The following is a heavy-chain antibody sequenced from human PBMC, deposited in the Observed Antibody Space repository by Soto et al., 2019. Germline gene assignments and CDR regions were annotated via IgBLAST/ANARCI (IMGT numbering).Heavy chain of an antibody. CDR1: WFSFSHYW. J-gene: IGHJ4*02. CDR2: ISPDGRTT. Sequence: GGALRLSWAASWFSFSHYWMHGVRQAPGKGLVWVSRISPDGRTTTYADSVKGRFTISRDNAKSTLYLQMNSLTVEDGAVYYCADSWLPTSYWGPGTLVPVSS. V-gene: IGHV3-74*01. CDR3: ADSWLPTSY. D-gene: IGHD3-10*01.